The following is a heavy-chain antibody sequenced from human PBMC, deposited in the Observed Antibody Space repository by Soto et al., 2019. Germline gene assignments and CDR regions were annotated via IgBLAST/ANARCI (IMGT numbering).Heavy chain of an antibody. Sequence: SVKVSCKASGGTFSSYAISWVRQAPGQGLEWMGGIIPIFGTANYAQKFQGRVTITADESTSTAYMELSSLRSEDTAVYYCARDQGATWIQPGDYYYYGLDIWGQGTTVTVSS. CDR1: GGTFSSYA. J-gene: IGHJ6*02. V-gene: IGHV1-69*13. CDR3: ARDQGATWIQPGDYYYYGLDI. CDR2: IIPIFGTA. D-gene: IGHD5-18*01.